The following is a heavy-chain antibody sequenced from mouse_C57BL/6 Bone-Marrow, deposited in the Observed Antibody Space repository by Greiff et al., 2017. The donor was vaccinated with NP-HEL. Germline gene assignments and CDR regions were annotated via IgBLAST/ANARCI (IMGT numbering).Heavy chain of an antibody. J-gene: IGHJ4*01. Sequence: EVMLVESGEGLVKPGGSLKLSCAASGFTFSSYAMSWVRQTPEKRLEWVAYISSGGDYIYYADTVKGRFTISRDNARNTLYLQMSSLKSEDTAMYYCTNYSGSYAMDYWGQGTSVTVSS. CDR3: TNYSGSYAMDY. CDR2: ISSGGDYI. CDR1: GFTFSSYA. V-gene: IGHV5-9-1*02. D-gene: IGHD1-2*01.